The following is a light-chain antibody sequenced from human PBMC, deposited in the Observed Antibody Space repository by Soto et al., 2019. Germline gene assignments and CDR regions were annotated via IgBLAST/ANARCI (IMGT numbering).Light chain of an antibody. CDR2: GAS. Sequence: VLTQSPAALSLSPGEGAVLSCRASESVSTHVAWYQQKPGQAPRLLIYGASQRATGTPARFSGSGSGTDFTLTISNLEPEDFAFYYCQQRSSFISFGQGTRLEIQ. V-gene: IGKV3-11*01. J-gene: IGKJ5*01. CDR1: ESVSTH. CDR3: QQRSSFIS.